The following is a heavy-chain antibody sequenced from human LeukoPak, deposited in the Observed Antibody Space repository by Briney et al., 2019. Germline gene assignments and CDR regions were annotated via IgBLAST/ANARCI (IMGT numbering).Heavy chain of an antibody. CDR2: ISGSGCST. Sequence: PGGSLRLSCAASGFTFSSYAMRWVRQAPGKGLEGVSAISGSGCSTLCADSVKGRFPISRDNTKNTLYLQMSTLRAEDTAVYYCAKRDCSSTICYNPHLGFDPWGQGTLVTVSS. CDR1: GFTFSSYA. CDR3: AKRDCSSTICYNPHLGFDP. J-gene: IGHJ5*02. D-gene: IGHD2-2*02. V-gene: IGHV3-23*01.